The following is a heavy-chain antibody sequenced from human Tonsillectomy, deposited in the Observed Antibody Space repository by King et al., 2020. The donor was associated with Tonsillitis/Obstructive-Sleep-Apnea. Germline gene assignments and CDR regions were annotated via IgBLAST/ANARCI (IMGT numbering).Heavy chain of an antibody. J-gene: IGHJ2*01. CDR2: ISANGGSI. CDR1: GFTFSSYD. V-gene: IGHV3-23*04. CDR3: SKDENWYLDL. Sequence: VQLVESGGGLVQPGGSLRLSCAASGFTFSSYDMSWVRQAPGKGLEWVSGISANGGSIYYADSVKGRFTISRDNSKNTLYLQMNSLRAEDTAVYYCSKDENWYLDLWGRGTLVPVSS.